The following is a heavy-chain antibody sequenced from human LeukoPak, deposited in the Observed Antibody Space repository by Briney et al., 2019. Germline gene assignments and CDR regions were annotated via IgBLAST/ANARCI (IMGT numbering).Heavy chain of an antibody. CDR3: ARTRFPRGSPHTVGVDY. Sequence: GGSLRLSCVASGFTFSNYYMHWVRQAPGKGLEWVAVISYDGSNKYYADSVKGRFTISRDNSKNTLYLQMNSLRAEDTAVYYCARTRFPRGSPHTVGVDYWGQGTLVTVSS. J-gene: IGHJ4*02. D-gene: IGHD3-16*01. CDR1: GFTFSNYY. CDR2: ISYDGSNK. V-gene: IGHV3-30-3*01.